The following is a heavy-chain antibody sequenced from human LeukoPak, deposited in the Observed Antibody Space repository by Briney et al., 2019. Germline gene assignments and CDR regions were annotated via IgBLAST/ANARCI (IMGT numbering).Heavy chain of an antibody. CDR2: INRDGSST. Sequence: GGSLRLSCAASGFTFSSYWMHWVRQAPGKGLVWVSRINRDGSSTSYADSVKGRFTISRDNAKNTLYLQMNSLRAEDTAVYYCARSGLDYDFWSGSDYWGQGTLVTVSS. CDR1: GFTFSSYW. CDR3: ARSGLDYDFWSGSDY. V-gene: IGHV3-74*01. J-gene: IGHJ4*02. D-gene: IGHD3-3*01.